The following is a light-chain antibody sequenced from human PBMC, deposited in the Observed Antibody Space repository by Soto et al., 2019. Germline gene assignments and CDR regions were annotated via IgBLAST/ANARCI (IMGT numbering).Light chain of an antibody. J-gene: IGKJ1*01. CDR3: QQYNTFWT. Sequence: DIQMTQSPSTLSASVGDIVTITCRASQTISSWLAWYQQKPGKAPKLLIYDVSTLGSGVPSRFSGSGSGTDFTLTISSLQPDDFATYYCQQYNTFWTFGQGTKVDIK. CDR1: QTISSW. V-gene: IGKV1-5*01. CDR2: DVS.